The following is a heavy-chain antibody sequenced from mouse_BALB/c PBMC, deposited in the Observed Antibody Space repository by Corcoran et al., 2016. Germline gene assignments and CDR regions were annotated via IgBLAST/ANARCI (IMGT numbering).Heavy chain of an antibody. Sequence: EVQLQQSGPELVKPGASVKMSCKASGYTFTDYYMKWVKQSHGKSIEWIGDINPNNGGTSYNQKFKGKATLTVDKSSSTAYMQLNSLTSEDSAVYYCARWGYRYDADYWGQGTTLTVSS. D-gene: IGHD2-14*01. CDR3: ARWGYRYDADY. CDR1: GYTFTDYY. CDR2: INPNNGGT. V-gene: IGHV1-26*01. J-gene: IGHJ2*01.